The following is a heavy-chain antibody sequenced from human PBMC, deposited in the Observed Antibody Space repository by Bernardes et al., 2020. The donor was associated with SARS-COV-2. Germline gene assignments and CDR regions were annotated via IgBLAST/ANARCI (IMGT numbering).Heavy chain of an antibody. V-gene: IGHV3-23*01. CDR3: VKGGWLDF. CDR2: ISPTGLQT. Sequence: GGSLRLSCVASGFGFDTFEMSWARQAPGKGLEWVSFISPTGLQTYYADAVKGRFTVSRDNSKNTLYLQMNSLRAEDTALYYCVKGGWLDFWGQGEMVTVSS. CDR1: GFGFDTFE. J-gene: IGHJ3*01.